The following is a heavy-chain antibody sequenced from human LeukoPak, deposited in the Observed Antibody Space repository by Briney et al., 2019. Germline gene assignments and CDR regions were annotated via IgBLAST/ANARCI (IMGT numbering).Heavy chain of an antibody. CDR2: ISGSDGST. V-gene: IGHV3-23*01. J-gene: IGHJ4*02. Sequence: GGSLRLSCAASGFTFSSYAMSWVRQAPGKGLEWVSGISGSDGSTYYADSVRGRFTISRDNSKNTLYLQMNSLRAEDTAVYYCARAGSIRFDYWGQGTLVTVSS. D-gene: IGHD1-26*01. CDR1: GFTFSSYA. CDR3: ARAGSIRFDY.